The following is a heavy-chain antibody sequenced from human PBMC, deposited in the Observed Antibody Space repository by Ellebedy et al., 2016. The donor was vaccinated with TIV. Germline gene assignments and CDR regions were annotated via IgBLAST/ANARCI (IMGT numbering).Heavy chain of an antibody. CDR1: GFTFSSYG. Sequence: GGSLRLXXAASGFTFSSYGMHWVRQAPGKGLEWVAVIWYDGSNKYYADSVKGRFTISRDNSKNTLYLQMNSLRAEDTAVYYCARDPQDGWFDPWGQGTLVTVSS. D-gene: IGHD5-24*01. J-gene: IGHJ5*02. CDR3: ARDPQDGWFDP. V-gene: IGHV3-33*08. CDR2: IWYDGSNK.